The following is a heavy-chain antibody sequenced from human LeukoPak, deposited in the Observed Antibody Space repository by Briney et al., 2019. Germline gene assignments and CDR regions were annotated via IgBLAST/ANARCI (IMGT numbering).Heavy chain of an antibody. Sequence: PGGSLRLSCAASGFTFSSYSMNWVRQAPGKGLEWVSSISSSSSYIYYADSVKGRFTISRDNAKNSPYLQMNSLRAEDTAVYYCVRQGRITMIVFDYWGQGTLVTVSS. CDR1: GFTFSSYS. V-gene: IGHV3-21*01. CDR3: VRQGRITMIVFDY. CDR2: ISSSSSYI. J-gene: IGHJ4*02. D-gene: IGHD3-22*01.